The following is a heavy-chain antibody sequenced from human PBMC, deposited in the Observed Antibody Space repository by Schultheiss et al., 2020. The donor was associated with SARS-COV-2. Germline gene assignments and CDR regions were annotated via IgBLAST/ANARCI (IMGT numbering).Heavy chain of an antibody. V-gene: IGHV3-74*01. CDR2: ISSDGSTT. CDR3: AKILWGIVVVPAAHDPDAFDI. CDR1: GFTFSSYA. D-gene: IGHD2-2*01. J-gene: IGHJ3*02. Sequence: GGSLRLSCAASGFTFSSYAMQWVRQAPGKGLVWVSHISSDGSTTNYADSVKGRFTISRDNAKNTVYLQMNSLRAEDTAVYYCAKILWGIVVVPAAHDPDAFDIWGQGTMVTVSS.